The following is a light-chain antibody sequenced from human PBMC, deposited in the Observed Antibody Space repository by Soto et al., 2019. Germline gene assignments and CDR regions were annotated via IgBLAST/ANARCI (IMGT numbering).Light chain of an antibody. V-gene: IGLV2-18*02. CDR3: SSYTSSSTYV. Sequence: QSVLPQPPPFSGSPEQSVTISCPGTSRDVGSYNRVSWYQQPPGTAPKLMIYEVTNRPSGVLDRFSGSKSGNTASLTISGLQAEDEADYYCSSYTSSSTYVFGTGTKVTVL. CDR2: EVT. CDR1: SRDVGSYNR. J-gene: IGLJ1*01.